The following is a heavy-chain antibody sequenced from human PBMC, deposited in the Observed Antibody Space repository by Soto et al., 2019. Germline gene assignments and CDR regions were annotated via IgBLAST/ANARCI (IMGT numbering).Heavy chain of an antibody. V-gene: IGHV4-59*08. CDR1: GGSISGYY. J-gene: IGHJ4*02. D-gene: IGHD3-10*01. CDR2: MYNTGST. Sequence: PSETLSLTCTVSGGSISGYYWSWIRQPPGKGLEWIGYMYNTGSTVYNPSFKSRVTISVDTSKNQFSLKLSSVTAADTAVYYCARVGGFGATTIDYWGQGTLVTSPQ. CDR3: ARVGGFGATTIDY.